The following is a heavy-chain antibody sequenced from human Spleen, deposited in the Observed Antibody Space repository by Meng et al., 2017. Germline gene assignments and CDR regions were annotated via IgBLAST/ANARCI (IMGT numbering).Heavy chain of an antibody. Sequence: ASVKVSCKASGYTFSNYGISWVRQAPGQGLEWMGWISVYNGNTNYAQKVQGRVTMTTDTSTSTAYMELRSLISDDTAVYYCAREDDILTGPSSPSFDYWGQGTLVTVSS. CDR3: AREDDILTGPSSPSFDY. D-gene: IGHD3-9*01. CDR1: GYTFSNYG. CDR2: ISVYNGNT. V-gene: IGHV1-18*01. J-gene: IGHJ4*02.